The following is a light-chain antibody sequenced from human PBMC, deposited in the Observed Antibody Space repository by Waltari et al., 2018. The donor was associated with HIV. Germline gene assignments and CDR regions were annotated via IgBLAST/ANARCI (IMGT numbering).Light chain of an antibody. CDR2: HAS. J-gene: IGKJ4*01. Sequence: IQLTQSPSSLSASVGDRVTMTCRTSRGIRSSLAWYQQKPGKAPNLLIYHASNLEDGVPSRFSGSGSGTDFTLTISSLQPEDFATYYCQQFNSYPPLTFGGGTKVEIK. V-gene: IGKV1-13*02. CDR3: QQFNSYPPLT. CDR1: RGIRSS.